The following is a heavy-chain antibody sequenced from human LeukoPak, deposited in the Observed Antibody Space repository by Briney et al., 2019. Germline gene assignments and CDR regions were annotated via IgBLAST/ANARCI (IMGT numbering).Heavy chain of an antibody. CDR2: IFPSGSI. CDR3: ARRRDETATAAGYYHMDV. D-gene: IGHD3-22*01. J-gene: IGHJ6*03. V-gene: IGHV4-4*09. CDR1: GASISSYY. Sequence: SETLSLTCTVSGASISSYYWSWFRRPPGKGLEWIAYIFPSGSINFNPSLKSRVSISVDGSKNNFSLDLSSVTAADTAVYNCARRRDETATAAGYYHMDVWGKGTTVTVSS.